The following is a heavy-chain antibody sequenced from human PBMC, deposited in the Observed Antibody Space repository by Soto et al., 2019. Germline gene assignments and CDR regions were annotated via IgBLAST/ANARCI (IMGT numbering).Heavy chain of an antibody. D-gene: IGHD2-2*01. J-gene: IGHJ5*01. V-gene: IGHV3-74*01. CDR3: ARVPHCSSTSWLDS. Sequence: PGGSLRLSCAASGFTFSSYWMLWVRQAPGKGLVWVSRMNSDGSSTTYADSVKGRFTISRDNAKNTLSRQMTSLRAEDTAVYYCARVPHCSSTSWLDSWGQGTLVTVSS. CDR1: GFTFSSYW. CDR2: MNSDGSST.